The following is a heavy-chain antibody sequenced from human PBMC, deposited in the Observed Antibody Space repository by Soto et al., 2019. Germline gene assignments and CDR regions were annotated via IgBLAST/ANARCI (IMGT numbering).Heavy chain of an antibody. Sequence: QAQLVQSGAEVKKPGASVYVSCKASGYDYVTYDITWVRQRHGQGLEWMGWISTLNGHTNYAQNFQGRVTMTTDTSTRIAHLELRSLRTDDTAGYYGARRVQLWLPDYCGMYVWGQGTTVTVYS. J-gene: IGHJ6*02. CDR3: ARRVQLWLPDYCGMYV. CDR2: ISTLNGHT. CDR1: GYDYVTYD. D-gene: IGHD5-18*01. V-gene: IGHV1-18*01.